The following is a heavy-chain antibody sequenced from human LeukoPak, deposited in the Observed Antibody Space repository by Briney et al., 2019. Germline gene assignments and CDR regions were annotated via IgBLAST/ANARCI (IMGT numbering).Heavy chain of an antibody. Sequence: ASVKVSCKAAGGTFSSSAINWVRRAPGQGLEWIGRVIPILGTLNYAQKFKGRVTITADKSTSTAYMELSSLRSEDTAVYYCASARDYGSGSCPLDPWGQGTLVTVSS. CDR1: GGTFSSSA. J-gene: IGHJ5*02. CDR3: ASARDYGSGSCPLDP. CDR2: VIPILGTL. V-gene: IGHV1-69*04. D-gene: IGHD3-10*01.